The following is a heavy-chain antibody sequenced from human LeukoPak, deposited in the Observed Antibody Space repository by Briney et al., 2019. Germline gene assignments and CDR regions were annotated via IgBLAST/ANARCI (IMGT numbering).Heavy chain of an antibody. V-gene: IGHV1-18*01. CDR1: GYTFTRYG. CDR3: ARAEGVVVAAHIDV. D-gene: IGHD2-15*01. CDR2: ISGYNGNT. Sequence: ASVKVSCKASGYTFTRYGIYWVRQAPGQGLEWMGWISGYNGNTKYAQNFQGRVSVTTDTSTSTAYMELRSLRSDDTAVYYRARAEGVVVAAHIDVWGKGTTVTVSS. J-gene: IGHJ6*03.